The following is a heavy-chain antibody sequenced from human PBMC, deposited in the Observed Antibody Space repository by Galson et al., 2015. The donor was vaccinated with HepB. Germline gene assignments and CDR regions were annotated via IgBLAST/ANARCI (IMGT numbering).Heavy chain of an antibody. CDR1: GYSISRSNW. V-gene: IGHV4-28*01. CDR2: IFYSGTT. J-gene: IGHJ6*02. CDR3: ARTFLTTYGVDV. Sequence: ETLSLTCAVSGYSISRSNWWGWIRQPPGKGLEWIGYIFYSGTTYYNPSLESRVTMSLDTSRNQFSLKLTSVTAVDTAVYYCARTFLTTYGVDVWGQGTTVTVAS. D-gene: IGHD1-14*01.